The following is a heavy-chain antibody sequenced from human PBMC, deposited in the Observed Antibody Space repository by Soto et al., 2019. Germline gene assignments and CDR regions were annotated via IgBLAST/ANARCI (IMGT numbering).Heavy chain of an antibody. Sequence: PSETLSLTCAVYGGSFSCYYWSWIRQPPGKGLEWIGEINHSGSTNYNPSLKSRVTISVDTSKNQFSLKLSSVTAADTAVYYCARALGPSYYYYYMDVWGKGTTVTVS. CDR2: INHSGST. CDR3: ARALGPSYYYYYMDV. V-gene: IGHV4-34*01. D-gene: IGHD7-27*01. J-gene: IGHJ6*03. CDR1: GGSFSCYY.